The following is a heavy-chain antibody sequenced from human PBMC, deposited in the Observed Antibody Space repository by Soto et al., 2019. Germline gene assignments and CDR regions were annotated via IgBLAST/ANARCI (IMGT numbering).Heavy chain of an antibody. D-gene: IGHD3-9*01. CDR2: MYYSGST. CDR1: GGSIRSTSYY. Sequence: QVQLQESGPGLVKPSETLSLMCSVSGGSIRSTSYYWGWIRQPPRKGLEWIGTMYYSGSTFYNPSLQSRVAISVDTSNNQFSLTLNSVTAADTAVYYCASGSQYEISTGQTFDPWGQGTLVSVSS. CDR3: ASGSQYEISTGQTFDP. J-gene: IGHJ5*02. V-gene: IGHV4-39*01.